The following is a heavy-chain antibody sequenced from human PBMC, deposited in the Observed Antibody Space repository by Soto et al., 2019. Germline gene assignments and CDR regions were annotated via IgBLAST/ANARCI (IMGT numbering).Heavy chain of an antibody. CDR3: ASWGFIVATNWYFDL. D-gene: IGHD5-12*01. CDR1: GFTFSSYW. Sequence: EAQLVESGGGLVQPGGSLRLSCAASGFTFSSYWMSWVRQAPGKGLEWVANIKQDGNEESYVDSVKGRFTISRENTKNSLFLQMNRLRAEDTAVYYCASWGFIVATNWYFDLWGRGTLVTVSS. V-gene: IGHV3-7*01. CDR2: IKQDGNEE. J-gene: IGHJ2*01.